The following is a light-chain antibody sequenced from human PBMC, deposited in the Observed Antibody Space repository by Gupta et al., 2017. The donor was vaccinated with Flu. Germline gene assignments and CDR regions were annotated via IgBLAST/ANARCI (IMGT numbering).Light chain of an antibody. CDR1: SSDVGGYDY. CDR3: CSYAGTYTLM. V-gene: IGLV2-11*01. Sequence: QSALTQPRSVSGSPGQSVTISCTGTSSDVGGYDYVSWYQQHPGKAPKLIIYDVTKRPSGVPDRFSGSKSGNTASLTISELQAEDEADYSCCSYAGTYTLMFGGGTKLTVL. J-gene: IGLJ3*02. CDR2: DVT.